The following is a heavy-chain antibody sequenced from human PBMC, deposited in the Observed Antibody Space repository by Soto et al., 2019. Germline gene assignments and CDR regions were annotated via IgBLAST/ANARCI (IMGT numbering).Heavy chain of an antibody. V-gene: IGHV4-34*01. CDR3: ARAHYDFWSGYYYYYYGMDV. J-gene: IGHJ6*02. CDR1: GGSFSGYY. CDR2: INHSGST. Sequence: GPGPLVPSETLSLTCAVYGGSFSGYYWSWIRQPPGKGLEWIGEINHSGSTNYNPSLKSRVTISVDTSKNQFSLKLSSVTAADTAVYYCARAHYDFWSGYYYYYYGMDVWGQGTTVTVSS. D-gene: IGHD3-3*01.